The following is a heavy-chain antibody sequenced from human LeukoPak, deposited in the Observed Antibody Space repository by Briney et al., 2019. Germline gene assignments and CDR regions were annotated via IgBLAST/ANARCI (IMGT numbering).Heavy chain of an antibody. CDR3: ARNLSAAGGVDP. CDR2: ISVYNGYT. V-gene: IGHV1-18*01. J-gene: IGHJ5*02. D-gene: IGHD3-10*01. Sequence: GASVKVSCKASGYTFTSYGISWVRQAPGQGLEWMGSISVYNGYTHYAQKVQDRVTMTTDTSTNTAYMELRSLRTDDTAVYYCARNLSAAGGVDPWGQGTLVTVSS. CDR1: GYTFTSYG.